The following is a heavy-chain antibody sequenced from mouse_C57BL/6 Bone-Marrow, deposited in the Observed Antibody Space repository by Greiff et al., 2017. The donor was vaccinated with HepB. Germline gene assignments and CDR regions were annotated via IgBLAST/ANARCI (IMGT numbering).Heavy chain of an antibody. CDR3: ARCPVRRNYAMDY. CDR1: GYTFTSYG. CDR2: IYPRSGNT. Sequence: VKLVESGAELARPGASVKLSCKASGYTFTSYGISWVKQRTGQGLEWIGEIYPRSGNTYYNEKFKGKATLTADKSSSTAYMELRSLTSEDSAVYFCARCPVRRNYAMDYWGQGTSVTVSS. V-gene: IGHV1-81*01. J-gene: IGHJ4*01. D-gene: IGHD2-14*01.